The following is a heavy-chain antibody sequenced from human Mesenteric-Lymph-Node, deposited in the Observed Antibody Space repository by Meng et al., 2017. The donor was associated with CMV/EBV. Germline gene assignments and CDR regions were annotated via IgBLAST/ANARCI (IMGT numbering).Heavy chain of an antibody. CDR2: INPNSGGT. J-gene: IGHJ6*02. CDR1: GYTFTGYY. Sequence: ASVKVSCKASGYTFTGYYMHWVRQAPGQGLEWMGWINPNSGGTNYAQKFQGRVTMTRDTSISTAYMELSRLRSDDTVVYYCAREPKGMRYYYYGMDVWGQGTTVTVSS. V-gene: IGHV1-2*02. CDR3: AREPKGMRYYYYGMDV.